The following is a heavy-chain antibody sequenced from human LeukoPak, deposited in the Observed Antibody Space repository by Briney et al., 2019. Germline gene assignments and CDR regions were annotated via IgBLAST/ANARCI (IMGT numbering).Heavy chain of an antibody. J-gene: IGHJ6*02. CDR3: AREGSNFYGMDV. Sequence: GGSLRLSCAASGFTFSNYNMNWVRQAPGKGLEWVSYISSSSTNIYYTDSVKGRLTISRDNAKNSLYLQMNSLRAEDTAVYYCAREGSNFYGMDVWGQGTTVTVSS. V-gene: IGHV3-21*01. D-gene: IGHD3-10*01. CDR2: ISSSSTNI. CDR1: GFTFSNYN.